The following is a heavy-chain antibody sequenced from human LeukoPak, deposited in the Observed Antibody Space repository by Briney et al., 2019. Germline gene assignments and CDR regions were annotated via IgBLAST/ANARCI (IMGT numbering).Heavy chain of an antibody. CDR3: ARRFHYDILTGYPCYFDY. CDR1: GGTFSSYA. CDR2: IIPIFGTA. D-gene: IGHD3-9*01. Sequence: GASVKVSCKASGGTFSSYAISWVRQAPGQGLEWMGGIIPIFGTANYAQKFQGRVTITADESTSTAYMELSSLRSEDTAVYYCARRFHYDILTGYPCYFDYWGQGTLVTVSS. V-gene: IGHV1-69*01. J-gene: IGHJ4*02.